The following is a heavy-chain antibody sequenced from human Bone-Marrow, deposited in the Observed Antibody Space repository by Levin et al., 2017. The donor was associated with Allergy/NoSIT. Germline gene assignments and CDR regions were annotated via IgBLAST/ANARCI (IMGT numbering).Heavy chain of an antibody. CDR3: AKANPPIVVVTAIVGWFDP. J-gene: IGHJ5*02. CDR2: ISGSGGST. D-gene: IGHD2-21*02. CDR1: GFTFSSYA. Sequence: PGGSLRLSCAASGFTFSSYAMSWVRQAPGKGLEWVSAISGSGGSTYYADSVKGRFTISRDNSKNTLYLQMNSLRAEDTAVYYCAKANPPIVVVTAIVGWFDPWGQGTLVTVSS. V-gene: IGHV3-23*01.